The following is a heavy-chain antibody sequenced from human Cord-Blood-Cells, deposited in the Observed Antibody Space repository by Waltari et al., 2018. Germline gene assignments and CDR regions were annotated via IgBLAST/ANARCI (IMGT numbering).Heavy chain of an antibody. J-gene: IGHJ3*02. V-gene: IGHV3-30*04. CDR2: ISYEGSNK. CDR3: ARSGYSSSWYFAFDI. D-gene: IGHD6-13*01. Sequence: QVQLVESGGGVVQPGRSLRLSCAASGFTFSSYAMHWFRRAPGKGLEWVAVISYEGSNKYYADSVKGRFTISRDNSKNTLYLQMNSLRAEDTAVYYCARSGYSSSWYFAFDIWGQGTMVTVSS. CDR1: GFTFSSYA.